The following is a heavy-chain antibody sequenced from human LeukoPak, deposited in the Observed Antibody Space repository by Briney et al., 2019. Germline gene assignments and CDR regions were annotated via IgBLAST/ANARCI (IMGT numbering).Heavy chain of an antibody. V-gene: IGHV3-23*01. CDR2: ISATGGST. D-gene: IGHD6-19*01. J-gene: IGHJ6*03. CDR3: AKDAVAGNNYYYYYYMDV. CDR1: GFTFRSYA. Sequence: AGGSLRLSCAASGFTFRSYAVNWVRQAPGKGLEWVSGISATGGSTYYADSVKGRFTVSRDNSKNTLYLQMNRLRAEDTAVYYCAKDAVAGNNYYYYYYMDVWGKGTTVTVSS.